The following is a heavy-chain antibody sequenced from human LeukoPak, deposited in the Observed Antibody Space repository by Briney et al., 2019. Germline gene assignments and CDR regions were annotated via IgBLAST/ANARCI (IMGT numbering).Heavy chain of an antibody. J-gene: IGHJ4*02. Sequence: GGSLRLSCTTSGFTFGDYTMSWFRQAPGKGLEWIGFIRSKAYGGTIEYAASVRGRSTISRDDSKRIAYLQMHSLKTEDTAIYYCTRDQTPYYWGPGTLVTVSS. CDR2: IRSKAYGGTI. V-gene: IGHV3-49*03. CDR1: GFTFGDYT. CDR3: TRDQTPYY.